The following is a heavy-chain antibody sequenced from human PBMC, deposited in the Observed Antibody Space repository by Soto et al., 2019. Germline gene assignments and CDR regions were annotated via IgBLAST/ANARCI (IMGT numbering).Heavy chain of an antibody. D-gene: IGHD2-8*02. J-gene: IGHJ6*02. CDR2: MNPNSGNT. CDR1: GYTFTSYD. CDR3: ARREYCYYYYGMDF. V-gene: IGHV1-8*01. Sequence: ASVKVSCKASGYTFTSYDINWVRQATGQGLEWMGWMNPNSGNTGYAQKFQGRVTMTGNTSISTAYMELSSLRSEDTAVYYCARREYCYYYYGMDFWGQGTTVTVSS.